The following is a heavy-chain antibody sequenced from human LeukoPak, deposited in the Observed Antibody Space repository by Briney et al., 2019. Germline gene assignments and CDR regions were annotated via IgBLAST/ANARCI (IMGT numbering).Heavy chain of an antibody. V-gene: IGHV4-61*02. CDR1: GGSISSGSYY. D-gene: IGHD6-19*01. J-gene: IGHJ4*02. CDR3: ATESGAVAENGYFDY. Sequence: PSETLSLTCTVSGGSISSGSYYWSWIRQPAGKGLEWIGRIYTSGSTNHNPSLKSRVTISVDTSKNQFSLKLSSVTAADTAVYYCATESGAVAENGYFDYWGQGTLVTVSS. CDR2: IYTSGST.